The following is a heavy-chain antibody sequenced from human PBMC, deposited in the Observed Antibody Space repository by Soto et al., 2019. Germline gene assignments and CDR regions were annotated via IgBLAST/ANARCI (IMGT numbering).Heavy chain of an antibody. Sequence: QVHLVESGGGVVQPGRSLRLSCAASGFTFSNYGMHWVRQAPGKGLEWVAFILYDGSDKYFADSVKGRFTISRHNSKNTLDLQMNSLRAEDTAVYYCAKDRIVMIRGVMNYYGMDVWGQGTTVTVSS. J-gene: IGHJ6*02. CDR3: AKDRIVMIRGVMNYYGMDV. CDR1: GFTFSNYG. V-gene: IGHV3-30*18. D-gene: IGHD3-10*01. CDR2: ILYDGSDK.